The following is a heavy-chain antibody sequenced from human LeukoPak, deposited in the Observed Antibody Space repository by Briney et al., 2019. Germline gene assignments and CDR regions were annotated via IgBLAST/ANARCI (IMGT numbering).Heavy chain of an antibody. CDR1: GYTFTNYD. Sequence: ASVKVSCKASGYTFTNYDINWVRQATGQGLEWMGWMNPDSGNTGYAQKFQGRVTITKNTSISTACMELSSLRSEDTALYYCARGPYCRSTSCPYYLDVWGKGTTVTVSS. CDR2: MNPDSGNT. D-gene: IGHD2-2*01. V-gene: IGHV1-8*03. J-gene: IGHJ6*03. CDR3: ARGPYCRSTSCPYYLDV.